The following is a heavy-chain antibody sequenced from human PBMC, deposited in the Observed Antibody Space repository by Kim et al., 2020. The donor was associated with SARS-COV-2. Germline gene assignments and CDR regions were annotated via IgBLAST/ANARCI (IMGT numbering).Heavy chain of an antibody. CDR3: ARGGYSSGWFDY. D-gene: IGHD6-19*01. CDR1: GFTFSSYG. V-gene: IGHV3-33*05. Sequence: GGSLRLSCAASGFTFSSYGMHWVRQAPGKGLEWVAVISYDGSNKYYADSVKGRFTISRDNSKNTLYLQMNSLRAEDTAVYYCARGGYSSGWFDYWGQGT. J-gene: IGHJ4*02. CDR2: ISYDGSNK.